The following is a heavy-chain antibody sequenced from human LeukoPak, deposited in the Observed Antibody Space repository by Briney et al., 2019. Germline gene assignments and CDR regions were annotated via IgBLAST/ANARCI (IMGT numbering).Heavy chain of an antibody. D-gene: IGHD5-18*01. CDR2: IFHSGST. CDR3: ARDLAAMVL. V-gene: IGHV4-38-2*02. Sequence: SETLSLTCTVSDYSISSGYYWGWIRQPPGKGLEWIGSIFHSGSTYYNPSLKSRVTISVDTSKSQFSLKLSSVTAADTAVYYCARDLAAMVLWGQGTLVTVSS. CDR1: DYSISSGYY. J-gene: IGHJ4*02.